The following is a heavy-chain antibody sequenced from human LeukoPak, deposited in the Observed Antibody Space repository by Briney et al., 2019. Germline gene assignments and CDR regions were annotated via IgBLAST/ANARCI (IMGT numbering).Heavy chain of an antibody. J-gene: IGHJ6*04. CDR3: ARDTSSWFYGMDV. CDR1: GGSISSSSYY. Sequence: SETLSLTCTVSGGSISSSSYYWGWIRQPPGKGLEWIGSIYYSGSTYYNPSLKSRVTISLDTSKNQFSLNLSSVTAADTGVYYCARDTSSWFYGMDVWGKGTTVIVSS. CDR2: IYYSGST. V-gene: IGHV4-39*07. D-gene: IGHD6-13*01.